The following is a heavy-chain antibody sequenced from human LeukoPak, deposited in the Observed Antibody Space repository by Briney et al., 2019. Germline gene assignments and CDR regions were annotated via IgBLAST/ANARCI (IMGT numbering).Heavy chain of an antibody. CDR2: IKNDGSST. D-gene: IGHD6-19*01. Sequence: GGSLKLSCEPAGFPFGSYCMNWVRQAPGRGLGLVSRIKNDGSSTSYADSVKGRFTVSRDNAKNTLYLQMNSLRAEDTAVYYCARERSSGWSDYWGQGTLVTVSS. V-gene: IGHV3-74*01. J-gene: IGHJ4*02. CDR1: GFPFGSYC. CDR3: ARERSSGWSDY.